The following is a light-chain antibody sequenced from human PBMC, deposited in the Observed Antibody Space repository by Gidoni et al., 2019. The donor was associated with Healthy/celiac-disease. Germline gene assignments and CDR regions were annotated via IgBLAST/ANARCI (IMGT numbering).Light chain of an antibody. CDR1: QSVSSN. J-gene: IGKJ4*01. V-gene: IGKV3-15*01. CDR3: QQYNNWPPG. CDR2: GAS. Sequence: EIVMTQSPATQSVSPGERATLSCRASQSVSSNFAWYQQKPGQAPRLLIYGASTRATGIPARFSGSGSGTEFTLTISSLQSEDFAVYYCQQYNNWPPGFGGGTKVEIK.